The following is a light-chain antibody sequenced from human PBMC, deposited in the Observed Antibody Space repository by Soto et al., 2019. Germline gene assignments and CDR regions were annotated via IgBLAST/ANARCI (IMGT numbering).Light chain of an antibody. CDR1: QDISSF. Sequence: DIQLTQSPSFLSASVGDRVTITCRASQDISSFLAWYQQKAGKAPKLLIFAASTLQSGVPSRFSGSGSGTEFTLTISSLQPDDVATYYCQQVKTYPRTFGQGTK. CDR3: QQVKTYPRT. V-gene: IGKV1-9*01. CDR2: AAS. J-gene: IGKJ2*01.